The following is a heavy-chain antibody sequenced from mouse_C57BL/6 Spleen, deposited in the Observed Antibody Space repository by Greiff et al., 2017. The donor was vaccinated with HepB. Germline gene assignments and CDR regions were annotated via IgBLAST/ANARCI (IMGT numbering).Heavy chain of an antibody. CDR2: ISDGGSYT. D-gene: IGHD1-1*01. V-gene: IGHV5-4*03. CDR3: ARGGITTVVAVDY. Sequence: EVMLVESGGGLVKPGGSLKLSCAASGFTFSSYALSWVRQTPEKRLEWVATISDGGSYTYYPDNVKGRFTISRDNAKNNLYLQMSHLKSEDTAMYYCARGGITTVVAVDYWGQGTTLTVSS. J-gene: IGHJ2*01. CDR1: GFTFSSYA.